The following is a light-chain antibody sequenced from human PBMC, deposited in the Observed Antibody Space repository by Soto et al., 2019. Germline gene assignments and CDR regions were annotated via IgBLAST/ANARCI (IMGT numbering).Light chain of an antibody. CDR3: QQYNNWPPWT. V-gene: IGKV3-15*01. Sequence: EIVMTQSPATLSVTAGERATLSCRASQSVSSNLAWYQQKPGQAPRLLIYGASTRATGIPARFSGSGSGTEFTPTISSLQSEDFAVYYCQQYNNWPPWTFGQGTKVEIK. J-gene: IGKJ1*01. CDR2: GAS. CDR1: QSVSSN.